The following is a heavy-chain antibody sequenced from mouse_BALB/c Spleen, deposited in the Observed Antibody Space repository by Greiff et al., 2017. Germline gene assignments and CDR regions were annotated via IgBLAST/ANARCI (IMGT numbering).Heavy chain of an antibody. J-gene: IGHJ2*01. V-gene: IGHV8-11*01. CDR2: IWWNDNK. D-gene: IGHD2-14*01. CDR3: ARMGRYGSDFDY. Sequence: QVTLKESGPGILQPSQTLSLTCSFSGFSLSTYGIGVGWIRQPSGKGLEWLAHIWWNDNKYYNTALKSRLTISKDTSNNQVFLKIASVDTADTATYYCARMGRYGSDFDYWGQGTTLTVSS. CDR1: GFSLSTYGIG.